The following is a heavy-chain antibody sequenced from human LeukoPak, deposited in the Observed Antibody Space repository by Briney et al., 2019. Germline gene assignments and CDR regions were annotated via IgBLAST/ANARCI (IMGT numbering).Heavy chain of an antibody. CDR1: GFTFSSYA. V-gene: IGHV3-30*04. Sequence: GRSLRLSCAASGFTFSSYAMHWVRQAPGKGLEWVAVISYDGSNKYYADSVKGRFTISRDNSKNTLYLQMNSLKTEDTAVYYCAKGQHIVTTISQEGFEYWGQGTLVTVST. CDR3: AKGQHIVTTISQEGFEY. D-gene: IGHD5-12*01. J-gene: IGHJ4*02. CDR2: ISYDGSNK.